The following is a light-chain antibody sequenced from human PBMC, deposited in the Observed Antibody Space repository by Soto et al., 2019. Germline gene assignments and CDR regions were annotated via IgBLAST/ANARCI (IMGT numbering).Light chain of an antibody. Sequence: EMVLTQSPGTLSLSPGERATLSCRASQSVNSRFLAWYQQKPGQAPRLLIYGVSSRATGIPDRFSGSGSGTDFTLIISRLEPEDFGVYYCQNDDGPPFTFGPGTKVDIK. J-gene: IGKJ3*01. CDR3: QNDDGPPFT. V-gene: IGKV3-20*01. CDR2: GVS. CDR1: QSVNSRF.